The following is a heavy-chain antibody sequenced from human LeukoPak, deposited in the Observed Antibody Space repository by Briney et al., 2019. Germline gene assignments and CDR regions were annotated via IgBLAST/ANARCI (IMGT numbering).Heavy chain of an antibody. CDR2: INHSGST. Sequence: SETLSLTCAVYGGSFSDYYWSWIRQLPGKGLEWIGEINHSGSTNYNPSLKSRVTISVDTSKNQFSLKLSSLTAADAAIYYCARACNGYDYPWGQGTLVTVSS. J-gene: IGHJ5*02. CDR3: ARACNGYDYP. D-gene: IGHD1-1*01. CDR1: GGSFSDYY. V-gene: IGHV4-34*01.